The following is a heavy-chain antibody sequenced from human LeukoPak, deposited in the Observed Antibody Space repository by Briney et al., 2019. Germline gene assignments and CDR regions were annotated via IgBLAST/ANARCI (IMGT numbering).Heavy chain of an antibody. Sequence: GGSLRLSCAGSGFTFSDYAMGWVRQAPGKGLEWISDISGVADTTHYADSVKGRFTISRDNSKNTLYLQMNSLRAEDTAVYHCAKTNGYYDLWGQGTLVIVSS. CDR2: ISGVADTT. D-gene: IGHD3-22*01. J-gene: IGHJ4*02. CDR3: AKTNGYYDL. CDR1: GFTFSDYA. V-gene: IGHV3-23*01.